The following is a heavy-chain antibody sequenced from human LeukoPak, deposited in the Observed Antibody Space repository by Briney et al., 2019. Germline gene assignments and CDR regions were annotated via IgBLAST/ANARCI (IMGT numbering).Heavy chain of an antibody. D-gene: IGHD4/OR15-4a*01. Sequence: SETLSLTCTVSGGSISSSYWSWIRQPPGKGLEWIGFIYFSGSTNYNPSLKSRVTISVDTSKSQFSLKLSSVTPTDTAVYYCARAPYTNYPFDIWGQGTMVTVSS. V-gene: IGHV4-59*01. CDR1: GGSISSSY. CDR2: IYFSGST. CDR3: ARAPYTNYPFDI. J-gene: IGHJ3*02.